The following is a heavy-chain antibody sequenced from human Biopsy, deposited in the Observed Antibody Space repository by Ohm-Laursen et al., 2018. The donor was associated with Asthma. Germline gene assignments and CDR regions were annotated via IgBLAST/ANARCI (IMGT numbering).Heavy chain of an antibody. J-gene: IGHJ4*02. D-gene: IGHD6-13*01. CDR3: AREPPEMLYSSSWYGVFDY. CDR2: IYSGGGT. V-gene: IGHV3-53*01. Sequence: GSLRLSCTASGFTVSSNGMSWVRQPPGKGLEWVSVIYSGGGTFYADSVKGRVTISRDISKNTLSLQMNSLRAEDTAVYYCAREPPEMLYSSSWYGVFDYWGQGTLVTVSS. CDR1: GFTVSSNG.